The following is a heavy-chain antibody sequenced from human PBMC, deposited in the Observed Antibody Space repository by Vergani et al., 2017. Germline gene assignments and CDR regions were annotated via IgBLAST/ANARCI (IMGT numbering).Heavy chain of an antibody. J-gene: IGHJ5*02. Sequence: QVQLVQSGAEVKKPGASVKVSCKASGYTFTSYYMHWVRQAPGQGLEWMGIINPSGGSTSYAQKFQGRVTMTRDTSTSTVYMELSSLRSEDTAVYYCAAAITMVRGINWFDPWGQGTLVTVS. CDR1: GYTFTSYY. V-gene: IGHV1-46*01. D-gene: IGHD3-10*01. CDR3: AAAITMVRGINWFDP. CDR2: INPSGGST.